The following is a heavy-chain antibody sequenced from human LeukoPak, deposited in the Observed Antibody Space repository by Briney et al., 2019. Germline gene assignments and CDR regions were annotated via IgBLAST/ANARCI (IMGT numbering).Heavy chain of an antibody. CDR2: INHSGST. V-gene: IGHV4-34*01. Sequence: KPSETLSLTCAVYGGSFSGYYWSWIRQPPGEGLEWIGEINHSGSTNYNPSLKSRVTISVDTSKNQFSLKLSSVTAADTAVYYCAREPSYYYYYGMDVWGQGTTVTVSS. J-gene: IGHJ6*02. CDR3: AREPSYYYYYGMDV. CDR1: GGSFSGYY.